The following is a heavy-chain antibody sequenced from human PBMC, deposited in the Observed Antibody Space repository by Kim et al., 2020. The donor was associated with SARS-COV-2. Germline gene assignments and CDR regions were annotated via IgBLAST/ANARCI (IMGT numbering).Heavy chain of an antibody. CDR2: IIPIFGTA. V-gene: IGHV1-69*13. CDR3: AREAPPLYYDSSGYYPNWFDP. Sequence: SVKVSCKASGGTFSSYAISWVRQAPGQGLEWMGGIIPIFGTANYAQKFQGRVTITADESTSTAYMELSSLRSEDTAVYYCAREAPPLYYDSSGYYPNWFDPWGQGTLVTVSS. J-gene: IGHJ5*02. CDR1: GGTFSSYA. D-gene: IGHD3-22*01.